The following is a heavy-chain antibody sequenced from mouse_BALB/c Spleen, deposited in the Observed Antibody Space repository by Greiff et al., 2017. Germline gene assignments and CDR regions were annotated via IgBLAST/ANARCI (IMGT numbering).Heavy chain of an antibody. Sequence: QVQLHQSGPELVKPGASVKMSCKASGYTFTSYYIHWVKQRPGQGLEWIGWIYPGDGSTKYNEKFKGKATLTADKSSNTAYMQLSSLTSEDSAVYFCARGYRYDVGWFAYWGQGTLVTVSA. CDR3: ARGYRYDVGWFAY. V-gene: IGHV1S56*01. CDR2: IYPGDGST. CDR1: GYTFTSYY. D-gene: IGHD2-14*01. J-gene: IGHJ3*01.